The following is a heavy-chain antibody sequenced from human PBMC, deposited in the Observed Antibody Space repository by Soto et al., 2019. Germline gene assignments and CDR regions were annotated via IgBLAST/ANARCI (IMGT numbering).Heavy chain of an antibody. Sequence: QVQLVQSGAEVKKPGSSVNVSCKASGGTFSSYTISWVRQAPGQGLEWMGRIIPTLGITNYAQKYQRRVTITEDKSTSTAYMELSSLRSEDTAVYYCARGGGDSSDPLSFDFWGQGTLVTVSS. CDR1: GGTFSSYT. CDR3: ARGGGDSSDPLSFDF. D-gene: IGHD3-22*01. CDR2: IIPTLGIT. J-gene: IGHJ4*02. V-gene: IGHV1-69*02.